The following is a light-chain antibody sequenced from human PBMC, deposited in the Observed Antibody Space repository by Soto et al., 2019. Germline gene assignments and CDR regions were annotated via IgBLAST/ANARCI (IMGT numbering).Light chain of an antibody. CDR1: RVISDY. CDR2: DAS. J-gene: IGKJ4*02. V-gene: IGKV3-15*01. CDR3: QQYNTWPLT. Sequence: TQSPSSLSASIGDSVHITCRTSRVISDYLDWYQQKPGQAPRLLINDASNWHSGIPARFRGSGSETLFTLTISSLQSEDFAAYYCQQYNTWPLTFGGGTKVDI.